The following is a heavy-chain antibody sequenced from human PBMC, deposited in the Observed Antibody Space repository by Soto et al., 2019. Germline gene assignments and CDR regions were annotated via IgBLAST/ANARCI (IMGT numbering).Heavy chain of an antibody. CDR1: GYTFNRYQ. J-gene: IGHJ6*02. CDR2: INPSDGST. Sequence: ASVKVCCKASGYTFNRYQMHWVRQAPGEGLEWMGIINPSDGSTSYAQNLQGRVTMTRDTSTSTVYMELNSLRSEDTAVYYCARHLGMDVWGQGTTVTVSS. V-gene: IGHV1-46*02. CDR3: ARHLGMDV.